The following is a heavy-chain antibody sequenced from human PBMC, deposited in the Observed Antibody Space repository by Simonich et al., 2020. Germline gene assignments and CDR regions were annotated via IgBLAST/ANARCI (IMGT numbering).Heavy chain of an antibody. D-gene: IGHD6-19*01. CDR3: ARWIAVAGTGAYGMDV. CDR2: ISSSSSYI. Sequence: EVQLVESGGGLVKPGGSLRLSCAASGFTFSSYSMNWVRQAPGKGLEWGSSISSSSSYIYYADSVKGRFTNSRDTANNSLYLQRNSLRAEDTAVYYCARWIAVAGTGAYGMDVWGQGTTVTVSS. CDR1: GFTFSSYS. V-gene: IGHV3-21*01. J-gene: IGHJ6*02.